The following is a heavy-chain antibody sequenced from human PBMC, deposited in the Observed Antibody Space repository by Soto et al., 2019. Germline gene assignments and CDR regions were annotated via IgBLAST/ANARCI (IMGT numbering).Heavy chain of an antibody. V-gene: IGHV1-69*13. CDR1: GYTFTSYG. D-gene: IGHD2-15*01. CDR3: ARDVVRSTAGDS. J-gene: IGHJ4*02. CDR2: IIPIFTRT. Sequence: QVQLVQSGAEVKKPGASVKVSCKASGYTFTSYGISWVRQGPGQGLEWMGGIIPIFTRTNFAQKFQGRVTFSADESTRTTYMELRSLTSEDTAIYYCARDVVRSTAGDSWGQGTLVTVSS.